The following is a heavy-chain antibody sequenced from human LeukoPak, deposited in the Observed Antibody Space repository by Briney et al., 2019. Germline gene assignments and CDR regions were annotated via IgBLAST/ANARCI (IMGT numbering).Heavy chain of an antibody. J-gene: IGHJ4*02. V-gene: IGHV3-11*04. CDR1: GFTFSDYY. D-gene: IGHD3-3*01. Sequence: GGSLRLSCAASGFTFSDYYMSWIRQAPGKGLEWVSYISSSGSTIYYADSVKGRFTISRDNAKNSLYLQMNSLGAEDTAVYYCARDLSYDFWSGYLDYWGQGTLVTVSS. CDR2: ISSSGSTI. CDR3: ARDLSYDFWSGYLDY.